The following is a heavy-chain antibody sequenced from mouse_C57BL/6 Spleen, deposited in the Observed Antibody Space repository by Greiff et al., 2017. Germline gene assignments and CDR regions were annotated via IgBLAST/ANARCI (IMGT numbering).Heavy chain of an antibody. CDR2: IDPSDSYT. D-gene: IGHD1-1*01. CDR3: ARGRDDYGSSSDY. CDR1: GYTFTSYW. V-gene: IGHV1-59*01. J-gene: IGHJ2*01. Sequence: QVQLQQPGAELVRPGTSVKLSCKASGYTFTSYWMHWVKQRPGQGLAWIGVIDPSDSYTNYNQKFKGKATLTVDTSSSTAYMQLSSLTSEDSAVYYCARGRDDYGSSSDYWGQGTTLTVSS.